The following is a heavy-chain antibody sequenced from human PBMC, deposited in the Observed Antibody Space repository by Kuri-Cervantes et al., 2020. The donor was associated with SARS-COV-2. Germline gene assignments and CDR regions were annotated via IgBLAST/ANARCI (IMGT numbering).Heavy chain of an antibody. Sequence: ASVKVSCKASGYTFISYGISWVRQAPGQGLEWMGWISVYNGSTYYAQKVQGRLTMTTDTSTTTAYMELTSLRSDDTAVYYCARLYHWSGLGVGYWGQGTLVTVSS. CDR3: ARLYHWSGLGVGY. CDR2: ISVYNGST. V-gene: IGHV1-18*01. D-gene: IGHD3-3*01. CDR1: GYTFISYG. J-gene: IGHJ4*02.